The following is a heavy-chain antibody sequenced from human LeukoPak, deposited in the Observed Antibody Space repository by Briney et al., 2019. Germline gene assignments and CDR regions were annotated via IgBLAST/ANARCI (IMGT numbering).Heavy chain of an antibody. D-gene: IGHD2-21*01. CDR3: ARAPTGDCYDY. CDR2: IYYSGST. Sequence: SETLSLTCTVSGGSISSGDYCWSWIRQPPGKGLEWIGYIYYSGSTYYNPSLKSRVTISVDTSKNQFSLKLSSVTAADTAVYYCARAPTGDCYDYWGQGTLVTVSS. J-gene: IGHJ4*02. V-gene: IGHV4-30-4*01. CDR1: GGSISSGDYC.